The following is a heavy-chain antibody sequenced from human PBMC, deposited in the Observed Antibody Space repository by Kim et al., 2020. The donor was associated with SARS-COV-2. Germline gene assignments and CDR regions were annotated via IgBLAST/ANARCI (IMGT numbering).Heavy chain of an antibody. CDR3: ARGRGGRYSYGNDY. Sequence: SETLSLTCAVYGGSFSGYYWSWIRQPPGKGLEWIGEINHSGSTNYNPSLKSRVTISVDTSKNQFSLKLSSVTAADTAVYYCARGRGGRYSYGNDYWGQGTLVTVSS. CDR1: GGSFSGYY. CDR2: INHSGST. J-gene: IGHJ4*02. D-gene: IGHD5-18*01. V-gene: IGHV4-34*01.